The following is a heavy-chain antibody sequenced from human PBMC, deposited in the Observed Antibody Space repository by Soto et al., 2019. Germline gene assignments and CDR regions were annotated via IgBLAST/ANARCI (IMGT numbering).Heavy chain of an antibody. V-gene: IGHV3-23*01. CDR3: SKLRFLEWLSTRGYFDY. J-gene: IGHJ4*02. D-gene: IGHD3-3*01. CDR1: GFTFSSYA. Sequence: TGGSLRLSCAASGFTFSSYAMSWVRQAPGKGLEWVSAISGSGGSTYYADSVKGRFTISRDNSKNTLYLQMNSLRAEDTAVYYCSKLRFLEWLSTRGYFDYWGQGTLVTVSS. CDR2: ISGSGGST.